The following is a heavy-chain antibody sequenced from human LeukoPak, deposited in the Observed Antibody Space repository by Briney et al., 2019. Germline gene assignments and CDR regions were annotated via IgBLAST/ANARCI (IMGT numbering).Heavy chain of an antibody. CDR3: SSFEPRIWGVEY. Sequence: GGSLRLSCAASGFTVSSNYMSWVRQAPGKGLEWVSVIYSGGSTYYADSVKGRFTISRDNSKNTLYLQMNSLRAEDTAVYYCSSFEPRIWGVEYWGKGTLVTVSS. V-gene: IGHV3-53*01. D-gene: IGHD3-16*01. J-gene: IGHJ4*02. CDR2: IYSGGST. CDR1: GFTVSSNY.